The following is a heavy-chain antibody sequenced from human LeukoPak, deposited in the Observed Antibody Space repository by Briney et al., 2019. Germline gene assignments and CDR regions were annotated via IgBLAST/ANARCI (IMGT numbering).Heavy chain of an antibody. J-gene: IGHJ4*02. CDR1: GFSFSNYG. CDR3: ARGRSPAARAYNY. D-gene: IGHD6-6*01. V-gene: IGHV3-33*01. CDR2: IWFDGSNK. Sequence: GRSLRLSCAASGFSFSNYGMHWVRQAPGKGLEWVAVIWFDGSNKYYADSVKGRFTISRDNSKKTLYLQMNSLRAEDTAVYYCARGRSPAARAYNYWGQGTLVTVSS.